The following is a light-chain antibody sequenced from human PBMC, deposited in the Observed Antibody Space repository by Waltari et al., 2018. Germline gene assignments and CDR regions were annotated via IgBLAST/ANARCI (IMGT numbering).Light chain of an antibody. CDR1: QSVRSN. CDR2: DAS. V-gene: IGKV3-15*01. Sequence: EIVMTQSPATLSVSPGERASLSCRASQSVRSNLAWYQQKPGQAPRLLIYDASTRATDVPARFSGSGSGTEFTLTISSLQSEDFAVYYCQQYNSWPLTFGGGTKVEIK. J-gene: IGKJ4*01. CDR3: QQYNSWPLT.